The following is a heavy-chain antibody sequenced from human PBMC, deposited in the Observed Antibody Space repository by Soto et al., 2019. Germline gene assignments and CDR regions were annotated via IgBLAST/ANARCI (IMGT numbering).Heavy chain of an antibody. J-gene: IGHJ4*02. CDR3: AREADYYDSSGYYDY. Sequence: GGSLRLSCAASGFTFSSYWMSWVRQAPGKGLEWVAKIKQDGSEKYYVDSVKGRFTISRDNAKNSLYLQMNSLRAEDTAVYYCAREADYYDSSGYYDYWGQGTLVTVSS. CDR1: GFTFSSYW. V-gene: IGHV3-7*01. D-gene: IGHD3-22*01. CDR2: IKQDGSEK.